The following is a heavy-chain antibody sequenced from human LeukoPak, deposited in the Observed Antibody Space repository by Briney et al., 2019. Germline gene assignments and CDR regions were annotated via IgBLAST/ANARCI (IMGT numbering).Heavy chain of an antibody. CDR3: AKAVRRYYLNGGNYFDY. CDR1: GFTFSSHA. J-gene: IGHJ4*02. CDR2: ISGSGGST. D-gene: IGHD2/OR15-2a*01. Sequence: GGSLRLSCAASGFTFSSHAMSWVRQAPGKGLEWVSAISGSGGSTYYADSVKGRFTISRDNSKNTLYLQMNSLRAEDTAVYYCAKAVRRYYLNGGNYFDYWGQGTLVTVSS. V-gene: IGHV3-23*01.